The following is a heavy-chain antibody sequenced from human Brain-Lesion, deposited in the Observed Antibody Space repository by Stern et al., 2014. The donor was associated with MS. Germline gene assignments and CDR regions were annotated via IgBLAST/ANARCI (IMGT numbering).Heavy chain of an antibody. D-gene: IGHD2-2*01. Sequence: VQLVQSGAEVKKPGASVKVSCKASGYTFTSYYMHWVRQAPGQGLEWMGIINPSGGSTSYAQKFQGRVAMTRDTSTSTVYMELSSLRSEDTAVYYCARVVVPAVSDYWGQGTLVTVSS. CDR2: INPSGGST. CDR1: GYTFTSYY. CDR3: ARVVVPAVSDY. V-gene: IGHV1-46*01. J-gene: IGHJ4*02.